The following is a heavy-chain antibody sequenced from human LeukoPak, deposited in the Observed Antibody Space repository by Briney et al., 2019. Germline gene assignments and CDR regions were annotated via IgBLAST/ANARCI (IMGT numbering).Heavy chain of an antibody. D-gene: IGHD5-24*01. V-gene: IGHV1-46*01. Sequence: ASVKVSCKAPGYTFTSYYMHWVRQAPGQGPEWMGIINPSGGSTTYAQKFQGRVTMTRDTSTTTVYMELSSLRSEDTAVYYCARGGEMATVPHLYYFDDWGQGTLVTVSS. CDR1: GYTFTSYY. J-gene: IGHJ4*02. CDR2: INPSGGST. CDR3: ARGGEMATVPHLYYFDD.